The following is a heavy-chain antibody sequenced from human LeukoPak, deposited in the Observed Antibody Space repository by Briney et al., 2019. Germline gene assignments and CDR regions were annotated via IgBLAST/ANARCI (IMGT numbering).Heavy chain of an antibody. CDR2: VYYNGIT. CDR1: GVSINTYF. D-gene: IGHD1/OR15-1a*01. Sequence: SEALSLTCTVSGVSINTYFWSWIRQPPGKGLEWIGYVYYNGITNYNPSLKSRVSISLDTSKNQFSLRLNSVTAAETAVYYCASQLGGTTFHWGQGTLVTVSS. CDR3: ASQLGGTTFH. J-gene: IGHJ4*02. V-gene: IGHV4-59*01.